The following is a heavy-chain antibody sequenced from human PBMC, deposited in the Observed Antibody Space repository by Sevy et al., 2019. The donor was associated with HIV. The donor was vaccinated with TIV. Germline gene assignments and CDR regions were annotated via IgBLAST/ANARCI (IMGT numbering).Heavy chain of an antibody. CDR1: GVTFSNAW. CDR2: ISGSGGST. CDR3: ATGTGTTDIWDY. V-gene: IGHV3-23*01. J-gene: IGHJ4*02. Sequence: GGSLRLSCAASGVTFSNAWMSWVRQAPGKGLEWVSAISGSGGSTYYADSVKGRFTISRDNSKNTLYLQMNSLRAEDTAVYYCATGTGTTDIWDYWGQGTLVTVSS. D-gene: IGHD1-1*01.